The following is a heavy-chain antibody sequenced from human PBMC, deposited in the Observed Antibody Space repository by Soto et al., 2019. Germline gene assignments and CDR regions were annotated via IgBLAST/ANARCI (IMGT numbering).Heavy chain of an antibody. CDR3: AHLLGGCSSTGCSPLRFDF. D-gene: IGHD2-2*01. CDR2: IYWDDDK. J-gene: IGHJ4*02. V-gene: IGHV2-5*02. CDR1: GSSLSTSGVG. Sequence: QITLKESGPTLVKPTQPLTLTCTFSGSSLSTSGVGVGWIRQPPGKALEWLALIYWDDDKRYSPSLKSRLTNTRDTSQIQVVLTMTNMDPVDTATFYCAHLLGGCSSTGCSPLRFDFWGQGTLVTVSS.